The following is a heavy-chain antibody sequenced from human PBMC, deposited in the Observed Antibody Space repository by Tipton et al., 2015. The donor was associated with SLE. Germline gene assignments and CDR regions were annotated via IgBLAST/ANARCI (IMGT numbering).Heavy chain of an antibody. CDR3: AREHVSSPRDAFEI. CDR2: VHYTGDT. V-gene: IGHV4-59*02. Sequence: TLSLTCTVSGGSVGNYYWSWIRQPPGKGLEWIGYVHYTGDTNYSPSLRRRVTISVDRSKKQFTLKLSSVTAVDTAVYYCAREHVSSPRDAFEIWGQGRMVAVS. D-gene: IGHD3-10*01. CDR1: GGSVGNYY. J-gene: IGHJ3*02.